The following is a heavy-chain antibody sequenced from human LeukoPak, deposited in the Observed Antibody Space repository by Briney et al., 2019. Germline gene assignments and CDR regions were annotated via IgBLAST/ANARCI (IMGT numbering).Heavy chain of an antibody. CDR1: GYTFTSYA. CDR3: ARDAPTVTTRVDAFDI. Sequence: GASVKVSCKASGYTFTSYAISWVRQAPGQGLEWMGRIIPILGIANYAQKFQGRVTITADKSTSTAYMELSSLRSEDTAVYYCARDAPTVTTRVDAFDIWGQGTMVTVSS. J-gene: IGHJ3*02. V-gene: IGHV1-69*04. D-gene: IGHD4-17*01. CDR2: IIPILGIA.